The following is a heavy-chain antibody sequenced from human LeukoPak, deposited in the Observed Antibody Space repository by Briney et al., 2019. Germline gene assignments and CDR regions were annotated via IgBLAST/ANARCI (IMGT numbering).Heavy chain of an antibody. CDR1: GFTFSGSD. CDR2: IRSKTNNYAT. CDR3: TRHNYDRSGYGAFDI. J-gene: IGHJ3*02. D-gene: IGHD3-22*01. V-gene: IGHV3-73*01. Sequence: GGSLRLSCAASGFTFSGSDIHWVRQASGKGLEWVGHIRSKTNNYATADAASVKGRFAFSRDDSKNTAYIQMNSLETEDTAVYYCTRHNYDRSGYGAFDIRGQGTMVTVSS.